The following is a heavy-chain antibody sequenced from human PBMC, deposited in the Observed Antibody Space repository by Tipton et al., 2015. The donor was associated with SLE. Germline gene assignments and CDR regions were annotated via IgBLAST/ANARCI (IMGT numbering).Heavy chain of an antibody. CDR2: IYHSGTA. CDR1: GGSFSGYY. V-gene: IGHV4-34*01. CDR3: ARDRSSSWGGNAFDI. Sequence: TLSLTCAVYGGSFSGYYWGWIRQPPGKGLEWIGSIYHSGTAYYNPSLKSRVTISVDTSKNQISLKLSSVTAADTAVYYCARDRSSSWGGNAFDIWGQGTMVTVSS. J-gene: IGHJ3*02. D-gene: IGHD6-13*01.